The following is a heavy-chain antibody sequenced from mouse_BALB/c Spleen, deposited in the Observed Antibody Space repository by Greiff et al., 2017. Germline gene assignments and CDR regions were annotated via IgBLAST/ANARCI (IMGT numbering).Heavy chain of an antibody. J-gene: IGHJ2*01. CDR1: GYTFTSYW. CDR3: ARANWDDY. CDR2: INPSTGYT. V-gene: IGHV1-7*01. Sequence: VHLVESGAELAKPGASVKMSCKASGYTFTSYWMHWVKQRPGQGLEWIGYINPSTGYTEYNQKFKDKATLTADKSSSTAYMQLSSLTSEDSAVYYCARANWDDYWGQGTTLTVSS. D-gene: IGHD4-1*01.